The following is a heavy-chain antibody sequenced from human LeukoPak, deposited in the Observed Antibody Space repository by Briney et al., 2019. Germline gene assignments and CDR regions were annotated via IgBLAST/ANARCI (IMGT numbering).Heavy chain of an antibody. V-gene: IGHV1-69*13. CDR2: IIPIFGTA. CDR1: GGTFSSYA. CDR3: ARDSSRGPSPLGY. J-gene: IGHJ4*02. Sequence: SVKVSCKASGGTFSSYAISWVRQAPGQGLEWMGGIIPIFGTANYAQKFQGRVTITADESTSTAYVELSSLRSEDTAVYYCARDSSRGPSPLGYWGQGTLVTVSS. D-gene: IGHD3-16*01.